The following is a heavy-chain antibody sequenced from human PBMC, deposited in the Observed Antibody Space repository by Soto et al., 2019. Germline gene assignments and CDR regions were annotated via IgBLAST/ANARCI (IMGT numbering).Heavy chain of an antibody. CDR2: ISYDGSNK. D-gene: IGHD3-22*01. J-gene: IGHJ6*02. CDR1: GFTFSSYA. V-gene: IGHV3-30-3*01. Sequence: SLRLSCAASGFTFSSYAMHWVRQAPGKGLEWVAVISYDGSNKYYADSVKGRFTISRDNSKNTLYLQMNSLRAEDTAVYYCAREQYYYDSSGYGYHYGMDVWGQGTTVTVSS. CDR3: AREQYYYDSSGYGYHYGMDV.